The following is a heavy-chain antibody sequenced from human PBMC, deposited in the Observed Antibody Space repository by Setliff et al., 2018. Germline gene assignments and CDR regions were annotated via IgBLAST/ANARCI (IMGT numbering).Heavy chain of an antibody. CDR2: INHSGST. CDR1: GGSFSGYY. Sequence: SETLSLTCAVYGGSFSGYYRSWIRQPPGKGLEWIGEINHSGSTNYNPSLKSRVTISVDTSKNQFSLKLSSVTAADTAVYYCARGTTIVDREFNWFDPWGQGTLVTVSS. J-gene: IGHJ5*02. V-gene: IGHV4-34*01. D-gene: IGHD3-22*01. CDR3: ARGTTIVDREFNWFDP.